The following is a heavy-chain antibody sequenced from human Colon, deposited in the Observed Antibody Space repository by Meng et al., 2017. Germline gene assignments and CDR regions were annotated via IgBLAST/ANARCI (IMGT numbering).Heavy chain of an antibody. D-gene: IGHD6-19*01. Sequence: QVQLRESGPGLVKPSGTLSLTCTVSGGSITSSDWWSWVRQTPGKGLEWIGETYQNGRPNYNPSLKSRVTISVDKSKNQFSLNMTSVTAADTAVYYCAREVVVAGTRNWLDPWGQGILVTVSS. CDR3: AREVVVAGTRNWLDP. V-gene: IGHV4-4*02. CDR2: TYQNGRP. CDR1: GGSITSSDW. J-gene: IGHJ5*02.